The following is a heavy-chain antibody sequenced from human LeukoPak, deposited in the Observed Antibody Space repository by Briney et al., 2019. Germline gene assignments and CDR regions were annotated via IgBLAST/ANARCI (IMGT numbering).Heavy chain of an antibody. CDR1: GFTFSSYA. V-gene: IGHV3-23*01. Sequence: GGSLRLSCAASGFTFSSYAMSWVRQAPGKGLGWVSAISGSGGSTYYADSVKGRFTISRDNSKNTLYLQMNSLRAEDTAVYYCAKGIVVVPAALFDYWGQGTLVTVSS. J-gene: IGHJ4*02. CDR3: AKGIVVVPAALFDY. CDR2: ISGSGGST. D-gene: IGHD2-2*01.